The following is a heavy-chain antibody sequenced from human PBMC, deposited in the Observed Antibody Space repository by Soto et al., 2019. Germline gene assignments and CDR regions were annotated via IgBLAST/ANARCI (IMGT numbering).Heavy chain of an antibody. D-gene: IGHD3-3*01. J-gene: IGHJ6*02. CDR3: ARARHSSYYDFWSGSYTYYYYGMDV. CDR2: INHSGST. V-gene: IGHV4-34*01. Sequence: SETLSLTCAVSGGSFSGYYWSWIRQPPGKGLEWIGEINHSGSTNYNPSLKSRVTISVDTSKNLFSLKLSSVTAADTAVYYCARARHSSYYDFWSGSYTYYYYGMDVWGQGTTVTVSS. CDR1: GGSFSGYY.